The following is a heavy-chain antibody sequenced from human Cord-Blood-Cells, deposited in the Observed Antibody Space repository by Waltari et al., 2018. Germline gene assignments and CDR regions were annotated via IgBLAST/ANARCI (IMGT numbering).Heavy chain of an antibody. CDR3: ARGRGSYWYFDL. Sequence: QVQLQQWGAGLLKPSETLSLTCAVYGGSFSGSYWSWIRQPPGKGLEWIGEINHSGSTNYNPSLKSRVTISVDTSKNQFSLKLSSVTAADTAVYYCARGRGSYWYFDLWGRGTLVTVSS. V-gene: IGHV4-34*01. CDR2: INHSGST. D-gene: IGHD3-16*01. CDR1: GGSFSGSY. J-gene: IGHJ2*01.